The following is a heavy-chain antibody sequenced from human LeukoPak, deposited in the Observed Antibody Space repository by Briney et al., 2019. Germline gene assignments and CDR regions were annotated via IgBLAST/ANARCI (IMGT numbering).Heavy chain of an antibody. CDR1: GFTFSSYA. CDR3: AKDRSSGGWYGELRDY. CDR2: ISGSGGST. D-gene: IGHD6-19*01. J-gene: IGHJ4*02. Sequence: GGSLRLSCAASGFTFSSYAMNWVRQAPGKGLEWVSTISGSGGSTYYADSVKGRFTISRDNSKNTLYLQMNSLRAEDTAVYYCAKDRSSGGWYGELRDYWGQGTLVTVSS. V-gene: IGHV3-23*01.